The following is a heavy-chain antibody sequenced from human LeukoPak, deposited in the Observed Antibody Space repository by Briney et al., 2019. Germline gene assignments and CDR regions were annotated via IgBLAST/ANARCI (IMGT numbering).Heavy chain of an antibody. CDR2: SWNSASI. Sequence: GGSLRLSCAASGFTFDDYAMHWVRQVPGKGLEWVSGSWNSASIGYADSVKGRFTISRDNAKNSLFLQMSSLRVEDTALYYCAKVIHVSGWGSRSFDFWGQGTLVTVSS. CDR1: GFTFDDYA. J-gene: IGHJ4*02. V-gene: IGHV3-9*01. D-gene: IGHD3-10*01. CDR3: AKVIHVSGWGSRSFDF.